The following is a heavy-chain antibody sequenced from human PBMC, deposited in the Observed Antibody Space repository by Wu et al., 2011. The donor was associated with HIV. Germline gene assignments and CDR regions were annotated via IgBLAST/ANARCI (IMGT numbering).Heavy chain of an antibody. Sequence: QVYLEQSGGEVKKPGSSVKVSCQASGGTFKTYAISWVRQAPGQGLEWMGGIIPLLGTPNYAQKFQDRVTITTDESTNTAYMELSSLRWEDTAIFYCTRLSYYGDSGYYYFDDWGQGTLVTVSS. CDR2: IIPLLGTP. CDR1: GGTFKTYA. CDR3: TRLSYYGDSGYYYFDD. J-gene: IGHJ4*02. V-gene: IGHV1-69*05. D-gene: IGHD3-22*01.